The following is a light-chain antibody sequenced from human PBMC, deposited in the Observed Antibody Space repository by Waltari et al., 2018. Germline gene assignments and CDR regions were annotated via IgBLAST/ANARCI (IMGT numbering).Light chain of an antibody. CDR3: QQYDISPPT. Sequence: CSASQTVRTTYLAWYQQKTGQAPTLLIYGASSRATGIPDRFSGSGSGTDFSLTISSLEPEDFAVYYCQQYDISPPTFGGGTKVEIK. CDR2: GAS. J-gene: IGKJ4*01. V-gene: IGKV3-20*01. CDR1: QTVRTTY.